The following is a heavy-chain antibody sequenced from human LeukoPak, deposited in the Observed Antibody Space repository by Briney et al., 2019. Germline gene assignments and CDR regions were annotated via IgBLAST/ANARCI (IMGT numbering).Heavy chain of an antibody. V-gene: IGHV3-33*01. D-gene: IGHD4-17*01. J-gene: IGHJ4*02. CDR1: GFTFSSYG. CDR3: ARDDGYGDYAPDY. Sequence: GGSLRLSCAASGFTFSSYGMHWVRQAPGKGLEWVAVIWYDGSNKYYADSVKGRFTISRDNSKNTLYLQMNSLRAEDTAVYYCARDDGYGDYAPDYWGQGTLVTVSS. CDR2: IWYDGSNK.